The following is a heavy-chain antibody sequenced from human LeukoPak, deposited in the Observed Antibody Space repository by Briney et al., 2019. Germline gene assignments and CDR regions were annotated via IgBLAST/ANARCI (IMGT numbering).Heavy chain of an antibody. CDR1: GGSISSGDYY. D-gene: IGHD2-15*01. V-gene: IGHV4-30-4*08. Sequence: PSQTLSLTCTVSGGSISSGDYYWSWIRQPPGKGLEWIGYIYYSGSTYYNPSLKSRVTISVDTSKNQFSLKLSSVTAADTAVYYCARVSGCSGGSCYSPSYYYYYYMDVWGKGTTVTVSS. CDR2: IYYSGST. J-gene: IGHJ6*03. CDR3: ARVSGCSGGSCYSPSYYYYYYMDV.